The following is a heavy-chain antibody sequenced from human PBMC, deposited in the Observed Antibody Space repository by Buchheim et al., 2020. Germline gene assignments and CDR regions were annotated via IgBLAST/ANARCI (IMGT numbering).Heavy chain of an antibody. CDR3: ARDPFIGVVTPHYYYMDV. V-gene: IGHV3-48*03. Sequence: EVQLVESGGGLVQPGGSLRLSCAASGFTFSSFEMTWVRQAPGKGLEWVSYISNSGSIIYYADSVKGRFTISRDNAKKSLYLQMNSLRAEDTAVYYCARDPFIGVVTPHYYYMDVWGKGTT. CDR1: GFTFSSFE. D-gene: IGHD3-3*01. J-gene: IGHJ6*03. CDR2: ISNSGSII.